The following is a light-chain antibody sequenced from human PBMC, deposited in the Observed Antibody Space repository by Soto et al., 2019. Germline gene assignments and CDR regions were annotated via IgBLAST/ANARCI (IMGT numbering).Light chain of an antibody. V-gene: IGKV3-11*01. CDR2: DAS. CDR3: QQRSNWPSIT. CDR1: QSVSSY. Sequence: EIVLTQPPATLSLSPGERATLSCRASQSVSSYLAWYQQKPGQAPRLLIYDASNRATGIPARFSGSGSGTDFTLTISSLEPVDFAVYYCQQRSNWPSITFGQGTRLEIK. J-gene: IGKJ5*01.